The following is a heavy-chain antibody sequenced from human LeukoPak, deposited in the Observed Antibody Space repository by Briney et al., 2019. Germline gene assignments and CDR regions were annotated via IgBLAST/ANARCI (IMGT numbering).Heavy chain of an antibody. CDR2: ISGSGGST. Sequence: GGSLRLSCAASGFIFSSYAMSWVRQAPGKGLEWVSAISGSGGSTYYADSVKGRFTISRDNSKNTLYLQMNSLGAEDTAVYYCAKDLSALNPGRWLSGVFDYWGQGTLVTVSS. CDR1: GFIFSSYA. CDR3: AKDLSALNPGRWLSGVFDY. V-gene: IGHV3-23*01. J-gene: IGHJ4*02. D-gene: IGHD3-10*02.